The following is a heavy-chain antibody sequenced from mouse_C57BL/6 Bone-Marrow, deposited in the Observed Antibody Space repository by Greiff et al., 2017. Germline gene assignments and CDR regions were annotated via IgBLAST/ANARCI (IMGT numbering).Heavy chain of an antibody. D-gene: IGHD1-1*01. CDR2: ISSGGSYT. Sequence: EVKLMESGGDLVKPGGSLKLSCAASGFTFSSYGMSWVRQTPDKRLEWVATISSGGSYTYYPDSVKGRFTISRDNAKNTLYLQMSSLKSEDTAMYYCARLGVTTVPYWGQGTTLTVSS. V-gene: IGHV5-6*01. J-gene: IGHJ2*01. CDR3: ARLGVTTVPY. CDR1: GFTFSSYG.